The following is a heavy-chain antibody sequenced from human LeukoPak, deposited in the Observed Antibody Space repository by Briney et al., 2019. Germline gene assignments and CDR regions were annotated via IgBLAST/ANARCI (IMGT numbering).Heavy chain of an antibody. J-gene: IGHJ4*02. CDR3: ASSIEYGGNSGPFDY. CDR2: IYPGDSDT. CDR1: GYSFTSYW. D-gene: IGHD4-23*01. Sequence: GESLKISCKGSGYSFTSYWIGWVRQMPGKGLEWMGIIYPGDSDTRYSPSFQGQVTISADKSISTAYLQWSSLKASDTDMYYCASSIEYGGNSGPFDYWGQGALVTVSS. V-gene: IGHV5-51*01.